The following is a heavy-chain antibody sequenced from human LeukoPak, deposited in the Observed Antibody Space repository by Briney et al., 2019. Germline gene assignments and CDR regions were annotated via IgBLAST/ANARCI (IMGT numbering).Heavy chain of an antibody. J-gene: IGHJ4*02. D-gene: IGHD1-14*01. Sequence: GGSLRLSCAASGFTFSTYVMNWVRQAPGRGLEWVSYISSSSSTIYYADSVKGRFTISRDNAKNSLYLQMNSLRAEDTAVYYCASHWREPERAETLSDYWGQGTLVTVSS. CDR2: ISSSSSTI. CDR3: ASHWREPERAETLSDY. V-gene: IGHV3-48*04. CDR1: GFTFSTYV.